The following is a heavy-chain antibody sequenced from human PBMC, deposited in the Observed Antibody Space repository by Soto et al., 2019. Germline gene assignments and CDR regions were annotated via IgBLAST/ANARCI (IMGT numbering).Heavy chain of an antibody. V-gene: IGHV4-34*01. CDR3: ATHREIFGVVTEYYMDV. CDR1: GGSFSGYY. J-gene: IGHJ6*03. CDR2: INHSGST. Sequence: QVQLQQWGAGLLKPSETLSLTCAVYGGSFSGYYWSWIRQPPGKGLEWIGEINHSGSTNYNPSLKSRVTISVDTSKNQFSLKLSSVTAADTAVYYCATHREIFGVVTEYYMDVWGKGTTVTVSS. D-gene: IGHD3-3*01.